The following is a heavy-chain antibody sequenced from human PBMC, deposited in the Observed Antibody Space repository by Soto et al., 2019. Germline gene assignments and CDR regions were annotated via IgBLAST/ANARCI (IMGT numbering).Heavy chain of an antibody. CDR2: INTGNGNT. CDR3: ARAGDDCSNARCYMIYY. J-gene: IGHJ4*02. CDR1: GYTVSSYA. D-gene: IGHD2-2*02. V-gene: IGHV1-3*04. Sequence: ASVKVSCKASGYTVSSYAMHWVRQAPGQRPEWMGWINTGNGNTKYSEKFQGRATITRDTSASTAYMELSSLGSDDTAVYYCARAGDDCSNARCYMIYYWGKGTQVTVSS.